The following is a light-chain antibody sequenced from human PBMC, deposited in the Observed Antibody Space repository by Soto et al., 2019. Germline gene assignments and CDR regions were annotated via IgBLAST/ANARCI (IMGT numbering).Light chain of an antibody. CDR1: QSVGSY. CDR3: QQRSNWPSLT. V-gene: IGKV3-11*01. Sequence: EIVLIQSPATLSLSPGVRATLSCRASQSVGSYLAWYQHKPGQAPRLLISDASNRATGIPARFSGSGSETDFTLTISSLEPEDSAVYYCQQRSNWPSLTFGGGTKVEIK. J-gene: IGKJ4*01. CDR2: DAS.